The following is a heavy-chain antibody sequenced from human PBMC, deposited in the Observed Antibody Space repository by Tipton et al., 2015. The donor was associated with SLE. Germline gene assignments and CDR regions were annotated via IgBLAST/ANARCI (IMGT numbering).Heavy chain of an antibody. CDR2: IYYSGST. V-gene: IGHV4-59*13. CDR3: ARGLGVVVAVAFDI. Sequence: TLSLTCTVSGGSISSYYWSWIRQPPGKGLEWIGYIYYSGSTNYNPSLKSRVTISVDTSKNQFSLKLSSVTAADTAVYYRARGLGVVVAVAFDIWGQGTVVTVSS. D-gene: IGHD2-15*01. CDR1: GGSISSYY. J-gene: IGHJ3*02.